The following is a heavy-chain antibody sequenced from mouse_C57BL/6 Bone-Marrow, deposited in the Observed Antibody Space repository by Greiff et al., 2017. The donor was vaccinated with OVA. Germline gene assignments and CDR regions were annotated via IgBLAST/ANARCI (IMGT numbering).Heavy chain of an antibody. Sequence: VKLVESGPELVKPGASVKISCKASGYTFTDYYINWVKQRPGQGLEWIGWIFPGSGSTYYNEKFKGKATLTVDKSSSTAYMLLSSLTSEDSAVYFCARSRLRRPAWFAYWGQGTLVTVSA. J-gene: IGHJ3*01. D-gene: IGHD2-4*01. CDR3: ARSRLRRPAWFAY. V-gene: IGHV1-75*01. CDR1: GYTFTDYY. CDR2: IFPGSGST.